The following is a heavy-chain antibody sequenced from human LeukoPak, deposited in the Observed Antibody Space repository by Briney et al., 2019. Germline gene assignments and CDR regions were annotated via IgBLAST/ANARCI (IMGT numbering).Heavy chain of an antibody. CDR1: GFTSSSYN. J-gene: IGHJ6*02. D-gene: IGHD3-10*01. CDR3: ARVGSYGMDV. Sequence: GGSLRLSCAPSGFTSSSYNMNWVRQAAGHGRGWVSYISTSSNTIYYADSVKGRFTISRDNAKNSLYLQMNDLRAEDTAVYYCARVGSYGMDVWAQGTTVTVSS. V-gene: IGHV3-48*01. CDR2: ISTSSNTI.